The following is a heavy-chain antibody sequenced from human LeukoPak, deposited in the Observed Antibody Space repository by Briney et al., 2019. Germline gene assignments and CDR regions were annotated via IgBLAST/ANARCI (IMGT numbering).Heavy chain of an antibody. Sequence: GGSLRLSCAASGFTFSNYEMNWVRQSPGSGLYSVSYISGSCSTIYYADSVKGRFTISRDNAKNSLFLQMDSLRVEDTAIYFCARGPFSTGWYVDWGQGTLVTVSS. D-gene: IGHD6-19*01. V-gene: IGHV3-48*03. J-gene: IGHJ4*02. CDR3: ARGPFSTGWYVD. CDR2: ISGSCSTI. CDR1: GFTFSNYE.